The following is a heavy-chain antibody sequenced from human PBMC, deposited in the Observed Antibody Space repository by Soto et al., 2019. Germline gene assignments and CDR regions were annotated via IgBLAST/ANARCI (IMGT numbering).Heavy chain of an antibody. J-gene: IGHJ6*02. D-gene: IGHD3-10*01. CDR2: FDPEDGET. V-gene: IGHV1-24*01. CDR1: GYTFTNYG. Sequence: ASVKVSCKASGYTFTNYGISWVRQAPGKGLEWMGGFDPEDGETIYAQKFQGRVTMTEDTSTDTAYMELSSLRSEDTAVYYCAREGGSADYGMDVWGQGTTVTVSS. CDR3: AREGGSADYGMDV.